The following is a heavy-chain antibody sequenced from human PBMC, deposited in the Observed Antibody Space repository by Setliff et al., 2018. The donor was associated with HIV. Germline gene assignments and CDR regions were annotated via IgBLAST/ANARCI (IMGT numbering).Heavy chain of an antibody. CDR1: GFTFGDYP. Sequence: GGSLRLSCVASGFTFGDYPMSWFRQAPGKGLEWVSFIRTKAYRGTTEYAASVEGRFTISGDDSTSIAYLQMNSLRTEDTAVYFCSRGARPTDEYVWFDPWGQGTLVTVSS. J-gene: IGHJ5*02. CDR3: SRGARPTDEYVWFDP. CDR2: IRTKAYRGTT. V-gene: IGHV3-49*03. D-gene: IGHD4-17*01.